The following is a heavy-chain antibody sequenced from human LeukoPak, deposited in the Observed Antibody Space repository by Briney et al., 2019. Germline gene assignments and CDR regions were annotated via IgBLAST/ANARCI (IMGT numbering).Heavy chain of an antibody. CDR1: GFTFSSYA. D-gene: IGHD4/OR15-4a*01. V-gene: IGHV3-23*01. J-gene: IGHJ4*02. Sequence: GGSLRLSCAASGFTFSSYAMSWVRQAPGKGLEWVSVISGSGGNTNYADSVKGRFTISRDNAKNSLYLQMNSLTDEDTAVYYCAREAWGATGDYWGQGTLVTVSS. CDR2: ISGSGGNT. CDR3: AREAWGATGDY.